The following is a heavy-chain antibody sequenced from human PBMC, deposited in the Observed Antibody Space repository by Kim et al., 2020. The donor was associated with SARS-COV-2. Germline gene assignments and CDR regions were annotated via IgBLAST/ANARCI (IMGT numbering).Heavy chain of an antibody. CDR1: GFTFSSYS. J-gene: IGHJ4*01. V-gene: IGHV3-23*01. CDR3: AKRRWIGYEGATCFDS. Sequence: GGSLRLSCAASGFTFSSYSMSWVRQAPGKGLEWVSTLSGNGDTSFYASSVKGRFTISRDNSKNTVDLQMNSLRVEDTAIYYCAKRRWIGYEGATCFDSWG. CDR2: LSGNGDTS. D-gene: IGHD1-26*01.